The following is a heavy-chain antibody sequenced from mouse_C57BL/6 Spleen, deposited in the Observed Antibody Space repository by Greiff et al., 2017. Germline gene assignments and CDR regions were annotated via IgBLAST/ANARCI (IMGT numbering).Heavy chain of an antibody. D-gene: IGHD2-1*01. Sequence: VQLQQSGAELVRPGASVTLSCKASGYTFTDYEMHWVKQTPVHGLEWIGAIDPETGGTAYNQKFKGKAILTADKSSSTAYMELRSLTSEDSAVYYCTGTYGNYIFDYWGQGTTLTVSS. CDR2: IDPETGGT. J-gene: IGHJ2*01. CDR1: GYTFTDYE. CDR3: TGTYGNYIFDY. V-gene: IGHV1-15*01.